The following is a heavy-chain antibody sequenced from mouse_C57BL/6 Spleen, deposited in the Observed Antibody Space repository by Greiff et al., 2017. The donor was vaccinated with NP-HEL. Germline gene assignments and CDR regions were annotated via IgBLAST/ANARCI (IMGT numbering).Heavy chain of an antibody. CDR1: GYTFTSYG. CDR3: ARDVFTTRVATNPWYFDV. CDR2: IYPRSGNT. V-gene: IGHV1-81*01. J-gene: IGHJ1*03. D-gene: IGHD1-1*01. Sequence: VQLQQSGAELARPGASVKLSCKASGYTFTSYGISWVKQRTGQGLEWIGEIYPRSGNTYYNEKFKGKATLTADKSSSTAYMELLSLTSEDSAVSLCARDVFTTRVATNPWYFDVWGTGTTVTVSS.